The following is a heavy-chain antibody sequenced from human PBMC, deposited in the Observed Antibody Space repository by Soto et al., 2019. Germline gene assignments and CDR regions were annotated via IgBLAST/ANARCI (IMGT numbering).Heavy chain of an antibody. CDR1: GYTFTGYY. V-gene: IGHV1-2*04. CDR2: INPNSGGT. J-gene: IGHJ3*02. CDR3: ARRGYCSGGSCYVGDNDAFDI. Sequence: QVQLVQSGAEVKKPGASVKVSCKASGYTFTGYYMHWVRQAPGQGLEWMGWINPNSGGTNYAQKFQGWVTMTRDTSISTAYMELSRLRSDDTAVYYCARRGYCSGGSCYVGDNDAFDIRGQGTMVTVSS. D-gene: IGHD2-15*01.